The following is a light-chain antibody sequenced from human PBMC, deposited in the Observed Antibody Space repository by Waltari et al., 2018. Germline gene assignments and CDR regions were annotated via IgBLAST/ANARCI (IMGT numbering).Light chain of an antibody. Sequence: QLVLTQSPSASASLGASVKLTCTLTGEYSAYTIAWHQLQPEKGPRYLMNVNRDGSHDKADGLPDRFSGSSAGAKRYLFIARLQSDDEADYFCQTWGMYIQVFGGGTRLTVL. J-gene: IGLJ3*02. CDR3: QTWGMYIQV. V-gene: IGLV4-69*01. CDR1: GEYSAYT. CDR2: VNRDGSH.